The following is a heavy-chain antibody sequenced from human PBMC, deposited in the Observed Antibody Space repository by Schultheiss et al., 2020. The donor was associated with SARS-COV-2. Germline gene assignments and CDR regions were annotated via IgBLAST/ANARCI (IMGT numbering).Heavy chain of an antibody. V-gene: IGHV3-7*03. J-gene: IGHJ6*02. CDR1: QFTFRNYE. D-gene: IGHD6-13*01. Sequence: GGSLRLSCAASQFTFRNYEMNWVRQAPGKGLEWVANIKQDGSEKYYVDSVKGRFTISRDNAKNSLYLQMNSLRAEDTAVYYCARVGGWYSSSWYGMDVWVQGTTVTVSS. CDR3: ARVGGWYSSSWYGMDV. CDR2: IKQDGSEK.